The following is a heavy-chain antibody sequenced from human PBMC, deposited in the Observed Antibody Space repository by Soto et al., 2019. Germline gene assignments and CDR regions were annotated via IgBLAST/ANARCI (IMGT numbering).Heavy chain of an antibody. CDR2: IYYSGST. CDR3: ARSPQDCSGGRCYLYFHH. V-gene: IGHV4-30-4*01. Sequence: SETLSLTCTVSGGSISSGDYYWSWIRQPPGKGLEWIGYIYYSGSTYYNPSLKSRVTISVDTSKNQFSLKLSSVTAADTAVYYCARSPQDCSGGRCYLYFHHWGQGTLVTVSS. CDR1: GGSISSGDYY. D-gene: IGHD2-15*01. J-gene: IGHJ1*01.